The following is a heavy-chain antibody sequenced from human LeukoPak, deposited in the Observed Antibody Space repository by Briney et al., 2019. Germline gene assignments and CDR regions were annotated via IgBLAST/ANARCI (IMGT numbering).Heavy chain of an antibody. CDR1: GFTVSSNY. CDR2: IYSGGST. Sequence: GGSLRLSCAASGFTVSSNYMSWVRQAPGKGLEWVSVIYSGGSTYYADSVKGRFTISRDSAKNSLYLQMNSLRAEDTAVYYCARGPYSSNWYVDYWGQGTLVTVAS. CDR3: ARGPYSSNWYVDY. V-gene: IGHV3-53*01. J-gene: IGHJ4*02. D-gene: IGHD6-13*01.